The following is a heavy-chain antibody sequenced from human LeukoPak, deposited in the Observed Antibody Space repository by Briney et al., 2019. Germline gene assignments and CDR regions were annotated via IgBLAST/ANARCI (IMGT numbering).Heavy chain of an antibody. V-gene: IGHV3-30*01. Sequence: GGSLRLSCAASGFTFSSYAMHWVRQAPGKGLEWGAVISYEGSNKYYADSVKGRFTISRDNSKNTLYLQMNSLRAEDTAVYYCARGPVQNLPTYYDFSSRYYDVYHYYYYLDVWGKGTTVTVSS. CDR3: ARGPVQNLPTYYDFSSRYYDVYHYYYYLDV. CDR1: GFTFSSYA. D-gene: IGHD3-3*01. J-gene: IGHJ6*03. CDR2: ISYEGSNK.